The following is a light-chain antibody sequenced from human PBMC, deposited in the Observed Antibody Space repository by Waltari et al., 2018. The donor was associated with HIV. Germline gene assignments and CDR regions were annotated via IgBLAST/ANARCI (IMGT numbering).Light chain of an antibody. CDR3: EQSYNSPRT. CDR2: AAS. J-gene: IGKJ1*01. V-gene: IGKV1-39*01. CDR1: QSIRSN. Sequence: DIQMTQSPSSLSASIGGRVTITCRSSQSIRSNLNWYQQKPGKAPKLLIYAASSLQSGVPSRFSGSGSWTDFTLTISSLQPEDFVTYHCEQSYNSPRTFGQGTKVEIK.